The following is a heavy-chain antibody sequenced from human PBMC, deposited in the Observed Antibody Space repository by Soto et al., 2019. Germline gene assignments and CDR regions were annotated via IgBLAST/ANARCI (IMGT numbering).Heavy chain of an antibody. CDR1: VFTFSSYA. J-gene: IGHJ4*02. CDR2: ISGSGGST. Sequence: GGSLRLSCAASVFTFSSYAMSWVRQAPGKGLEWVSAISGSGGSTYYADSVKGRFTISRDNSKNTLYLQMNSLRAEDTAVYYCRGVAGLKTVFYSWGQGTLVTVSS. V-gene: IGHV3-23*01. D-gene: IGHD6-19*01. CDR3: RGVAGLKTVFYS.